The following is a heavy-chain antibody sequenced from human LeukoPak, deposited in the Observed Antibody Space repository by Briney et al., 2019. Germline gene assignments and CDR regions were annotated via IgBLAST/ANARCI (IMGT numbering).Heavy chain of an antibody. CDR3: ARSIWFGELFWFDP. D-gene: IGHD3-10*01. V-gene: IGHV1-3*01. CDR2: INAGNGNT. CDR1: GYTFTGYA. J-gene: IGHJ5*02. Sequence: ASVKVSCKASGYTFTGYAMHWVRQAPGQRLEWMGWINAGNGNTKYSQKFQGRVTITRDTSASTAYMELSSLRSEDTAVYYCARSIWFGELFWFDPWGQGTLVTVSS.